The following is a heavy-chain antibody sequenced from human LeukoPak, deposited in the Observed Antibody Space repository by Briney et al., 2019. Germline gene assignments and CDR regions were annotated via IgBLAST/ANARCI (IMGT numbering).Heavy chain of an antibody. CDR2: TSGSGDST. Sequence: GGSLRLSCTASGFTFSSYAMSWVRQAPGKGLEWVSGTSGSGDSTYYADSVRGRFTISRDNSKNTLYLQMNSLRVQDTAVYYCAKDHERWLQSSFDYWGQGTLVTVSS. D-gene: IGHD5-24*01. CDR1: GFTFSSYA. J-gene: IGHJ4*02. V-gene: IGHV3-23*01. CDR3: AKDHERWLQSSFDY.